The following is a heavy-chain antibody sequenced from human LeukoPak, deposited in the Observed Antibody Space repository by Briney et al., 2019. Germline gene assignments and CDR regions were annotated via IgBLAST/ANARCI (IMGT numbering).Heavy chain of an antibody. Sequence: SETLSLTCTVPGGSISSYYWSWIRQPPGKGLEWIGYIYTSGSTNYNPSLKSRVTISVDTSKNQFSLKLSSVTAADTAVYYCASSSSWYNFDYWGQGTLVTVSS. V-gene: IGHV4-4*09. D-gene: IGHD6-13*01. J-gene: IGHJ4*02. CDR1: GGSISSYY. CDR2: IYTSGST. CDR3: ASSSSWYNFDY.